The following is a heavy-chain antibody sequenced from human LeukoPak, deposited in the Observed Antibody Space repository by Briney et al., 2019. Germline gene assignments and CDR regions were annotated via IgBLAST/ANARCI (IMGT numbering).Heavy chain of an antibody. CDR3: ARASRKFDY. Sequence: SETLPLTCAVYGESFSDHYWNWIRQPPGKGLEWIGEINHSGTTNYNGSLKSRVTISVDTSKNRFSLKLNSMTAADTAVYYCARASRKFDYWGQGTLVTVSS. CDR2: INHSGTT. V-gene: IGHV4-34*01. CDR1: GESFSDHY. J-gene: IGHJ4*02.